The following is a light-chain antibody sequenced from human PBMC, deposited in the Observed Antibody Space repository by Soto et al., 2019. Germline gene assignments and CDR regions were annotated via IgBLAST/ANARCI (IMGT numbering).Light chain of an antibody. CDR1: QGISSY. CDR2: AAS. J-gene: IGKJ5*01. CDR3: QQLNSFPIT. Sequence: IRITQSPSSRSASTGDRVTISCLASQGISSYLAWYQQKPGRAPKLLIYAASTLQSGVPSRFSGSGSGTEFTLTITSLQPEDFATYYCQQLNSFPITFGQGTRLEIK. V-gene: IGKV1-8*01.